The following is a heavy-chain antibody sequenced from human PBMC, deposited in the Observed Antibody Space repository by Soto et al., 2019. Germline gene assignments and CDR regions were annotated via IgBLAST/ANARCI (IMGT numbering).Heavy chain of an antibody. Sequence: GGSLRLSCAASGFTFSSYAMSWVRQAPGKGLEWVSAISGSGGSTYYADSVKGRFTISRDNSKNTLYLQMNSLRAEDTAVYYCAKDVEGVTMVRGVMAPFDYWGQGTLVTVSS. CDR1: GFTFSSYA. CDR3: AKDVEGVTMVRGVMAPFDY. V-gene: IGHV3-23*01. CDR2: ISGSGGST. J-gene: IGHJ4*02. D-gene: IGHD3-10*01.